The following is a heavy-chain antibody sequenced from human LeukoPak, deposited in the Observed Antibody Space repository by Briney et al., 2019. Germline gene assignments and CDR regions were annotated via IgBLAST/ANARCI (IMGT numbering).Heavy chain of an antibody. V-gene: IGHV5-51*01. CDR3: ARRLGAKQPYFDF. Sequence: GESLKISCKASGYSFTSYWLGWVRQMPGKGLECMGIIHPGDSETRYSPSFQGQVTISADKSISTAYLQWSGLKASDSAMYYCARRLGAKQPYFDFWGQGALVTVSS. CDR1: GYSFTSYW. CDR2: IHPGDSET. J-gene: IGHJ4*02. D-gene: IGHD1-26*01.